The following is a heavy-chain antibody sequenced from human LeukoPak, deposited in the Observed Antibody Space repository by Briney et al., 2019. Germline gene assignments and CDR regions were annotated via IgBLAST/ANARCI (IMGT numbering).Heavy chain of an antibody. CDR2: ISGSGGTA. V-gene: IGHV3-23*01. J-gene: IGHJ3*02. Sequence: PGGSLRLSCAASGFTFSIYAMSWVRQAPGKGLEWVSAISGSGGTAYYADSVKGRFTISRDNSKNTLYLQMNSLRAEDTAVYYCARGGIITSYAFEIWGQGAMVTVSS. CDR1: GFTFSIYA. D-gene: IGHD3-10*01. CDR3: ARGGIITSYAFEI.